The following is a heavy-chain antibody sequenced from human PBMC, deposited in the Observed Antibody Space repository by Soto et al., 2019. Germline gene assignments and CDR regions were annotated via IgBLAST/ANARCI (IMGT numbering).Heavy chain of an antibody. Sequence: GASVKVSCKASGYTFTGYYMHWVRQAPGQGXEWMGWINPNSGGTNYAQKFQGRVTMTRDTSISTAYMELSRLRSDDTAVYYCARDRPGLLAYCSGRSCYPYYFDYWGQGTLVTVSS. D-gene: IGHD2-15*01. CDR3: ARDRPGLLAYCSGRSCYPYYFDY. CDR1: GYTFTGYY. CDR2: INPNSGGT. V-gene: IGHV1-2*02. J-gene: IGHJ4*02.